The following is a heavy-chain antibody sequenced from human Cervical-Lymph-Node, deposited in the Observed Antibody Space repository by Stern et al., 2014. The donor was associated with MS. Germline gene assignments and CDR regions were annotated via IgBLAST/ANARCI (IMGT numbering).Heavy chain of an antibody. CDR3: ASERYTYYDDQRPPGGFDP. D-gene: IGHD3-3*01. CDR2: VVVFNGDV. V-gene: IGHV1-58*02. CDR1: GITFSHSA. J-gene: IGHJ5*02. Sequence: QLVQSGPEVKKPGTSVKVSCKASGITFSHSAIQWLRQARGQRPEWIGWVVVFNGDVNYAPRFQERVTITRDMSTSTVYMELRSLRSEDTAIYYCASERYTYYDDQRPPGGFDPGGQGTLVTVSS.